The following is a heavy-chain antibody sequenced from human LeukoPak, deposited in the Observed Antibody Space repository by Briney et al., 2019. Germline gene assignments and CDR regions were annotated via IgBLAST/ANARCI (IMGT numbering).Heavy chain of an antibody. CDR2: INHSGST. V-gene: IGHV4-34*01. J-gene: IGHJ4*02. D-gene: IGHD1-1*01. CDR1: GGSFSGYY. CDR3: ARDGATTGTTYY. Sequence: SETLSLTCAVYGGSFSGYYWSWIRQPPGKGLEWIGEINHSGSTNYNPSLKSRVTISVDTSKNQFSLKLSSVTAADTAVYYCARDGATTGTTYYWGQGTLVTASS.